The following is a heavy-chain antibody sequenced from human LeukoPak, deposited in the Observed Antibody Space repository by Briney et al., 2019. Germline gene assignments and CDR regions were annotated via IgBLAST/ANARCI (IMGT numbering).Heavy chain of an antibody. V-gene: IGHV3-7*03. D-gene: IGHD2-2*01. Sequence: GGSLRLSCAASGCIFSNYWMAWVRQGPGEGPEWVANINQRGSEKYYVDSVRGRFTISRDNAKNSLDLQMNSLRVEDTAIYYCARLVVPPGNRGWYYEHWGQGTLVTVSS. CDR3: ARLVVPPGNRGWYYEH. J-gene: IGHJ4*02. CDR2: INQRGSEK. CDR1: GCIFSNYW.